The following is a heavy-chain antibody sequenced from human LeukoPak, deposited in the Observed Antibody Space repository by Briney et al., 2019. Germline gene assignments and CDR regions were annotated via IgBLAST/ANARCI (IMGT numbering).Heavy chain of an antibody. J-gene: IGHJ4*02. D-gene: IGHD3-10*01. V-gene: IGHV3-7*03. CDR2: INHNGNVN. Sequence: GGSLRLSCAASGFTFSSYWMNWARQAPGKGLEWVASINHNGNVNYYVDSVKGRFTISRDNAKNSLYLQMSNLRAEDTAVYYCAKDLGSGLLWFGELSHAFDYWGQGTLVTVSS. CDR3: AKDLGSGLLWFGELSHAFDY. CDR1: GFTFSSYW.